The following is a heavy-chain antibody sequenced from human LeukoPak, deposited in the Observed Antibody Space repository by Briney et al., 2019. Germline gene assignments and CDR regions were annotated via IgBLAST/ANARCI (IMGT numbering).Heavy chain of an antibody. CDR2: INHSGST. CDR1: GFTFSSYS. CDR3: ARAGTNWFPGAFDI. D-gene: IGHD1-1*01. Sequence: GSLRLACTGSGFTFSSYSMNWVRQAPGKGLEWIGEINHSGSTNYNPSLKSRVTISLDTSKNQFSLNLSSVTAADTAVYYCARAGTNWFPGAFDIWGQGTMVTVSS. J-gene: IGHJ3*02. V-gene: IGHV4-34*01.